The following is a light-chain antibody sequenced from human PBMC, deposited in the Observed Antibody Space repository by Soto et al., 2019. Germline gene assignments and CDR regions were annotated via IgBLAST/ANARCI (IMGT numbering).Light chain of an antibody. CDR2: GAS. V-gene: IGKV3-20*01. CDR3: QQYGSSPRLT. J-gene: IGKJ4*01. Sequence: EIVLTQSPGTLSLSPGERATLSCRASQSVSSSYLAWYQQKPGQAPRLIIYGASSRATGIPDRFSGSGSGTDFTLTISRLEPEDFAVYYCQQYGSSPRLTFGGGTKGEIK. CDR1: QSVSSSY.